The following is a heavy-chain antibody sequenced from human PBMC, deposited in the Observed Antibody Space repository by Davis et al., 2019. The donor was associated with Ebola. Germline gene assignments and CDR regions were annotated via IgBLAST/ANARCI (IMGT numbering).Heavy chain of an antibody. Sequence: ASVKVSCKASGYTFTSYYMHWVRQAPGQGLEWMGRINPHNGNTNYAQNVQGRVIMTTDTATTTAYMEVGGLRSDDTAVYYCARAQFPTTSDHWGQGTLVTVSS. V-gene: IGHV1-18*04. CDR3: ARAQFPTTSDH. D-gene: IGHD1-1*01. CDR1: GYTFTSYY. CDR2: INPHNGNT. J-gene: IGHJ4*02.